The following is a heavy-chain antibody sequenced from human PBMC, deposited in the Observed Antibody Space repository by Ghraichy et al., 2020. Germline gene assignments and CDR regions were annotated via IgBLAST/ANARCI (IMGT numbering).Heavy chain of an antibody. Sequence: SETLSLTCAVYGGSFSGYYWSWIRQPPGKGLEWIGEINHSGSTNYNPSLKSRVTISVDTSKNQFSLKLSSVTAADTAVYYCARGKLSTMIVVVSGPPEPDDAFDIWGQGTMVTVSS. CDR1: GGSFSGYY. CDR2: INHSGST. V-gene: IGHV4-34*01. CDR3: ARGKLSTMIVVVSGPPEPDDAFDI. D-gene: IGHD3-22*01. J-gene: IGHJ3*02.